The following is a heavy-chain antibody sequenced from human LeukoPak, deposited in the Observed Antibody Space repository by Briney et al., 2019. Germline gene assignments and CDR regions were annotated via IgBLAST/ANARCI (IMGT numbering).Heavy chain of an antibody. Sequence: SQTLSLTCTVSGVSISNGDYYWSWIRQPPGKGLEWIAYIYYSGSTYYNPSLKSRLTISVDTSKNQFSLKLSSVTAADTALYYCARVNIGVTLGPFDSGGREPLATVS. D-gene: IGHD5-12*01. CDR3: ARVNIGVTLGPFDS. CDR1: GVSISNGDYY. V-gene: IGHV4-30-4*08. J-gene: IGHJ5*01. CDR2: IYYSGST.